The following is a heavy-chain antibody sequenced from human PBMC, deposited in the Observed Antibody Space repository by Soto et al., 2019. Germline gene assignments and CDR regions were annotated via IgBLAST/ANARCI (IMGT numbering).Heavy chain of an antibody. J-gene: IGHJ6*02. V-gene: IGHV1-69*13. D-gene: IGHD2-21*02. Sequence: AASVKVSCKASGGTFSSYAISWVRQAPGPGLEWMGGIIPIFGTANYAQKFQGRVTITADESTSTAYMELSSLRSEDTAVYYCARNCGGDCYYYYGMDVWGQGTTVTVSS. CDR1: GGTFSSYA. CDR2: IIPIFGTA. CDR3: ARNCGGDCYYYYGMDV.